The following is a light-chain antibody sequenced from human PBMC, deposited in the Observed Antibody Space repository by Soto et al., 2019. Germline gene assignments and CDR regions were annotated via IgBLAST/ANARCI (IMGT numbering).Light chain of an antibody. V-gene: IGKV1-8*01. Sequence: IQMTQSPSSLSASVGDRVTITCRASQGISSYLAWYQQKPGKAPKLLIYAASTLQSGVPSRFSGSGSGTDFTLTISCLQSEDFATYYCQQYYSYPRTFGQGTKVDI. CDR2: AAS. J-gene: IGKJ1*01. CDR3: QQYYSYPRT. CDR1: QGISSY.